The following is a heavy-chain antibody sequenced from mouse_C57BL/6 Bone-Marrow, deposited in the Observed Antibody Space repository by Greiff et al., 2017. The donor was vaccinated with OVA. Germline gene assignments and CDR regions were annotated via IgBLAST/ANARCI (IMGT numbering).Heavy chain of an antibody. CDR2: IDPANGNT. CDR3: ARGGWLPGSYYAMDY. D-gene: IGHD2-3*01. Sequence: EVQVVESVAELVRPGASVKLSCTASGFNIKNTYMHWVKQRPEQGLEWIGRIDPANGNTKYAPKFQGKATITADTSSNTAYLQLSSLTSEDTAIYYCARGGWLPGSYYAMDYWGQGTSVTVSS. V-gene: IGHV14-3*01. J-gene: IGHJ4*01. CDR1: GFNIKNTY.